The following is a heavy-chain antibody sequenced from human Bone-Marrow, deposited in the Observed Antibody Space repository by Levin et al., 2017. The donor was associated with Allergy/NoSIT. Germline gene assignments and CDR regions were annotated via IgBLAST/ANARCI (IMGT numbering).Heavy chain of an antibody. CDR3: ARGDFDAHNWFNP. J-gene: IGHJ5*02. V-gene: IGHV3-21*05. Sequence: GGSLRLSCAASGFTFDRYAMNWVRQAPGKGLEWVSFIRSTSDYIYYADSVKGRFTISRDNAKNSVYLQMSTLREDDTAVYYCARGDFDAHNWFNPWGQGTLVTVSS. CDR2: IRSTSDYI. D-gene: IGHD3-3*01. CDR1: GFTFDRYA.